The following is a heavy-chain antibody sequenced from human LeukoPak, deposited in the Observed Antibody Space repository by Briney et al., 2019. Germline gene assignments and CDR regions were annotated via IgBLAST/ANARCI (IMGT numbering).Heavy chain of an antibody. Sequence: GGSLRLSCAASRFTFSGYWMSWVRQAPGKGLEWVANIKQDGSEKYYVDSVKGRFTISRDNAKNSLYLQMNSLRAEDTAVYYCAKDKGVGATGYFDYWGQGTLVTVSS. CDR2: IKQDGSEK. D-gene: IGHD1-26*01. J-gene: IGHJ4*02. V-gene: IGHV3-7*01. CDR1: RFTFSGYW. CDR3: AKDKGVGATGYFDY.